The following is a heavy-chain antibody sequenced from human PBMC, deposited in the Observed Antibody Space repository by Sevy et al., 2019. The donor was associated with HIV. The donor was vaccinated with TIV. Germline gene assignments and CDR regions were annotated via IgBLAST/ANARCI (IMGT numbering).Heavy chain of an antibody. V-gene: IGHV3-53*01. CDR3: ARDPPGIAATGGG. CDR1: GFTVSNNY. D-gene: IGHD6-13*01. CDR2: IYSGGTT. J-gene: IGHJ4*02. Sequence: GGSLRLSCAASGFTVSNNYMNWVRQAPGKGLEWVSLIYSGGTTHYADSVKGRFTISRDHSKNTLYLQMNSLRAEDTAIYYCARDPPGIAATGGGGGQGTLVTVSS.